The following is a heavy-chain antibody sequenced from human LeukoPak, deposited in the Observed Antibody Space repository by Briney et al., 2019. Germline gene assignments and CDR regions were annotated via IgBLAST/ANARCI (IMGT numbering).Heavy chain of an antibody. D-gene: IGHD1-14*01. V-gene: IGHV3-21*01. CDR3: AREESEGFGY. J-gene: IGHJ4*02. CDR1: GFTVSSNY. CDR2: IGTSSTSI. Sequence: GGSLRLSCAASGFTVSSNYMSWVRQAPGKGLEWVSSIGTSSTSIYYADSLKGRFTISRDNAKNSLYLQMNSLRAEDTAVYYCAREESEGFGYWGQGTLVTVSS.